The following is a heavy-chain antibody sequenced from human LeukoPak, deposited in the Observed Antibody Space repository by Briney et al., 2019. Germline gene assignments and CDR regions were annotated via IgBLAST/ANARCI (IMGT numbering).Heavy chain of an antibody. J-gene: IGHJ4*02. Sequence: GRSLRLSCAASGFXFSSYAMHWVRQAPGKGLEWVAVISYDGTNKYYTDSVKGRFTVSRDNSKNTLFLQMNSLRAEDTAVYYCASTPNYYDGSGYYYDDYWGQGTLVTVSS. V-gene: IGHV3-30-3*01. CDR1: GFXFSSYA. D-gene: IGHD3-22*01. CDR3: ASTPNYYDGSGYYYDDY. CDR2: ISYDGTNK.